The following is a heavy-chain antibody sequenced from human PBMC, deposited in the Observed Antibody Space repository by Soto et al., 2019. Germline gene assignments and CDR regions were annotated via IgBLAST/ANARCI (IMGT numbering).Heavy chain of an antibody. Sequence: GGSLRLSCTASGFTFGDYAVSWFRQGPGKGLEWVSLIRSKVNGGTTEYAASVKGRFTISRDDSKNIAYLQMNSLKTEDTAIYYCTRVVLFRSFQHWGQGTLVTVS. V-gene: IGHV3-49*03. CDR2: IRSKVNGGTT. J-gene: IGHJ1*01. CDR3: TRVVLFRSFQH. CDR1: GFTFGDYA. D-gene: IGHD3-10*01.